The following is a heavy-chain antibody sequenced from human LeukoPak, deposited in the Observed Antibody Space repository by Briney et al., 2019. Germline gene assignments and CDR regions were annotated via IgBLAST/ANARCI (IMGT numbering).Heavy chain of an antibody. CDR2: ISTSSSYI. D-gene: IGHD2-15*01. CDR1: GLSSYS. Sequence: GGSLRLSCAASGLSSYSLNWVRQAPGKGLEWVSSISTSSSYIYYADSVKGRFTISRDNAKNSLYLQMNSLRAEDTAVYYCARVSVVAATADAFDIWGQGTMVTVSS. CDR3: ARVSVVAATADAFDI. J-gene: IGHJ3*02. V-gene: IGHV3-21*01.